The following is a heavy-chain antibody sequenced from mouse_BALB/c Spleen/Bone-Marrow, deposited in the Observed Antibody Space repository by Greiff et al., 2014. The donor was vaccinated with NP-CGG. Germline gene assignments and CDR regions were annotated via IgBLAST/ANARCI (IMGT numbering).Heavy chain of an antibody. V-gene: IGHV1S127*01. CDR2: IHLSDSES. CDR3: TRYDLTTRAFAY. CDR1: GYSFTSYW. Sequence: VQGVESGAELVRPGASVKLSCKASGYSFTSYWMNWVKQRPGQGLEWIGMIHLSDSESRLNQKFKDKATLTVDKSSSTAYMQLSSPTSEDYAVYYCTRYDLTTRAFAYWGQGTLVTVSA. D-gene: IGHD2-12*01. J-gene: IGHJ3*01.